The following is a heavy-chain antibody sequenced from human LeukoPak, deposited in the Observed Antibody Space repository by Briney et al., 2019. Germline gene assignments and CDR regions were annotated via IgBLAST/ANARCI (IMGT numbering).Heavy chain of an antibody. CDR3: TRNRGYSYGYSDY. V-gene: IGHV3-49*04. J-gene: IGHJ4*02. CDR1: GFTFSSYW. D-gene: IGHD5-18*01. Sequence: GGSLRLSCAASGFTFSSYWMSWVRQAPGKGLEWVGFIRSKAYGGTTEYAASVKGRFTISRDDSKSIAYLQMNSLKTEDTAVYYCTRNRGYSYGYSDYWGQGTLVTVSS. CDR2: IRSKAYGGTT.